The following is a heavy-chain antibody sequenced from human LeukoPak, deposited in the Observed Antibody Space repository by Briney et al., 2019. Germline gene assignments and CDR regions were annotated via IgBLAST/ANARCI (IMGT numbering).Heavy chain of an antibody. Sequence: GGSLRLSCAASGFRFDSFYMGWIRQVPGKGLDYIALISASGAVPYYAESVEGRFTISRYNAKNSVSLQMNSLSADDTAIYYCARSLIVASEDYWGQGTQVIVSS. CDR2: ISASGAVP. J-gene: IGHJ4*02. CDR3: ARSLIVASEDY. D-gene: IGHD3-22*01. CDR1: GFRFDSFY. V-gene: IGHV3-11*04.